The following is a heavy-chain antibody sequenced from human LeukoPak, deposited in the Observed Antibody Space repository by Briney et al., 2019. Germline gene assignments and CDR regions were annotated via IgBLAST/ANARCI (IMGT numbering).Heavy chain of an antibody. Sequence: PSQTLSLTCAVSGGSISSGGYSWSWIRQPPGKGLGWIGYIYHSGSTYYNPSLKSRVTISVDRSKNQFSLKLSSVTAADTAVYYCARIVATIGTPFYFDYWGQGTLVTVSS. CDR3: ARIVATIGTPFYFDY. V-gene: IGHV4-30-2*01. CDR1: GGSISSGGYS. J-gene: IGHJ4*02. D-gene: IGHD5-12*01. CDR2: IYHSGST.